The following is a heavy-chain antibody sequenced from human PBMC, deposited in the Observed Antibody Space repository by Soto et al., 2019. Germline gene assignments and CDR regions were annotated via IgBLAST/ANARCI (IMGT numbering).Heavy chain of an antibody. D-gene: IGHD3-22*01. V-gene: IGHV1-69*01. CDR3: ARDRYYYDSSGYYYRHWYFDL. CDR2: IIPIFGTA. CDR1: GGTFSRHA. J-gene: IGHJ2*01. Sequence: QVQLVQSGAEVRKPGSSVKVSCKASGGTFSRHAISWVRQAPGQGLEWMGGIIPIFGTANHAQKFQGRVTIIADESTSTVYMELSSLRSEDTAVYYCARDRYYYDSSGYYYRHWYFDLWGRGTLVTVSS.